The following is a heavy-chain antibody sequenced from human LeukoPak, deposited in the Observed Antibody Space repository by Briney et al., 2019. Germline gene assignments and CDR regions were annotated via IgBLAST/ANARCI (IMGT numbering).Heavy chain of an antibody. Sequence: GGSLRLSCAASGFTFSSYGMNWVRQAPGKGLEWVSSISSGSSIYYADSVKGRFTISRDNAENSLFLQMNSLRAEDTAVYYCARGEYSTTYLGQGTLVTVSS. J-gene: IGHJ4*02. CDR1: GFTFSSYG. V-gene: IGHV3-21*01. CDR3: ARGEYSTTY. CDR2: ISSGSSI. D-gene: IGHD5-12*01.